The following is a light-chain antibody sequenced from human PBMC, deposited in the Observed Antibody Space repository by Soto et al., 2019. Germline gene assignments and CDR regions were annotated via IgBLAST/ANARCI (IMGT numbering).Light chain of an antibody. CDR2: GNN. CDR3: QSYDSSLSSVV. CDR1: SSNIGAGYD. J-gene: IGLJ2*01. Sequence: QSVLTQPPSVSGAPGQMVTISCTGSSSNIGAGYDIHWYQQLPETAPKLLIYGNNNRPSGVPDRFSGSKSGTSASLAITGLQAEDEADYYCQSYDSSLSSVVFGGGTKLTVL. V-gene: IGLV1-40*01.